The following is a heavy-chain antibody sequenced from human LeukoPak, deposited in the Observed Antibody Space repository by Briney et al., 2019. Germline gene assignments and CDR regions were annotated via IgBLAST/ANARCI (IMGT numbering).Heavy chain of an antibody. CDR1: GFTFSSYA. CDR2: ISGSGGST. V-gene: IGHV3-23*01. Sequence: GSLRLSCAASGFTFSSYAMSWVRQAPGKGLEWVSAISGSGGSTYYADSVKGRFTISRDNSKNTLYLQMNSLRAEDTAVYYCAKAPYGFKGTQYDWFDPWGQGTLVTVSS. D-gene: IGHD1-1*01. J-gene: IGHJ5*02. CDR3: AKAPYGFKGTQYDWFDP.